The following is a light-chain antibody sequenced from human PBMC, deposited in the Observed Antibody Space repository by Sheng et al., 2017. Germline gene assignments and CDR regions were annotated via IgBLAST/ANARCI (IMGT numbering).Light chain of an antibody. J-gene: IGLJ3*02. V-gene: IGLV2-14*01. Sequence: QSALTQPASVSGSPGQSITISCTGTSGDVGGYNYVSWYQQHPGKAPKVIIYEVSNRPSGVSHRFSGSKSGNTASLTISGLQAEDEADYYCSSYARTTTLVFGGGTRLTVL. CDR2: EVS. CDR3: SSYARTTTLV. CDR1: SGDVGGYNY.